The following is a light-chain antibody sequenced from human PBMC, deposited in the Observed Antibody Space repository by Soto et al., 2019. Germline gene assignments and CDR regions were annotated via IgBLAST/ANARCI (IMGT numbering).Light chain of an antibody. Sequence: MLSPARDPRALGGYQRAGSASWRDQAVRNNYLAWYQQKPGQAPRLLIYDASNRATGMPARFSGSGSGTHFCLTISPLDTEDFEVYHCLERRNWRPITFGPGTRLEIK. CDR1: QAVRNNY. CDR3: LERRNWRPIT. V-gene: IGKV3D-11*01. J-gene: IGKJ5*01. CDR2: DAS.